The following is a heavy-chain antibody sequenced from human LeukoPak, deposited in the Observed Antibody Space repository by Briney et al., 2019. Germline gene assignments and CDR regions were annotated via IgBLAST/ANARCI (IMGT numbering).Heavy chain of an antibody. D-gene: IGHD3-22*01. CDR1: GYSFTTYW. CDR2: IYPGDSAT. CDR3: ARREVFVTYYYGSSGYSYFDY. Sequence: GESLKISCKVSGYSFTTYWIGWMRQMPGRGLEWMGIIYPGDSATRYSPSFQGQVTISADKSISTAYLQWSSLKASDTAMYYCARREVFVTYYYGSSGYSYFDYWGQGTLVTVSS. V-gene: IGHV5-51*01. J-gene: IGHJ4*02.